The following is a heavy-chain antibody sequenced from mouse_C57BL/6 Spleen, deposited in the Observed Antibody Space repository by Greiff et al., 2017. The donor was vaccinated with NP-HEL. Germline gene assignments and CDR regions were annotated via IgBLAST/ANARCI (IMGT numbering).Heavy chain of an antibody. Sequence: SGAELVRPGASVTLSCKASGYTFTDYEMHWVKQTPVHGLEWIGAIDPETGGTAYNQKFKGKAILTADKSSSTAYMELRSLTSEDSAVYYCTRERDGYYDAMDYWGQGTSVTVSS. J-gene: IGHJ4*01. CDR3: TRERDGYYDAMDY. CDR2: IDPETGGT. V-gene: IGHV1-15*01. D-gene: IGHD2-3*01. CDR1: GYTFTDYE.